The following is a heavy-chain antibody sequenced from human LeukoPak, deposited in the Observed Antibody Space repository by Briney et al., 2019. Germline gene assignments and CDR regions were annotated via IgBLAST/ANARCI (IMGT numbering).Heavy chain of an antibody. Sequence: SETLSLTCAVYGGSFSDYYWSWIRQPPGKGLEWIGEIYHSGSTNYNPSLKSRVTISVDTSKNQFSLKLSSVTAADTAVYYCARRLIGYCSGGSCYSGYFQHWGQGTLVTVSS. V-gene: IGHV4-34*01. D-gene: IGHD2-15*01. CDR3: ARRLIGYCSGGSCYSGYFQH. J-gene: IGHJ1*01. CDR2: IYHSGST. CDR1: GGSFSDYY.